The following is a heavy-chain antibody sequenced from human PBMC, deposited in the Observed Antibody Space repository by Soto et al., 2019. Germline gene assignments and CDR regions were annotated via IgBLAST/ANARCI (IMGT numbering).Heavy chain of an antibody. CDR1: GFTFRSYW. D-gene: IGHD2-21*02. CDR3: ARAPYCGGDCYLKGFDP. Sequence: VQLVESGGGLVQTGGSLRLSCAASGFTFRSYWMHWVRQAPVKGLVWVSRIKGDGSSTSYADSVKGRFTISRDNAKNTLYLQMNGLRAEDTAVYYCARAPYCGGDCYLKGFDPWGQGTLVTVSS. J-gene: IGHJ5*02. CDR2: IKGDGSST. V-gene: IGHV3-74*01.